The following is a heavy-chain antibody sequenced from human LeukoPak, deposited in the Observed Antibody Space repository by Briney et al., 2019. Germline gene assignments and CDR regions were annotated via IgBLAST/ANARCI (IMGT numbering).Heavy chain of an antibody. J-gene: IGHJ4*02. CDR3: ARDPMVRGVITYFDY. V-gene: IGHV3-21*01. CDR2: ISSSSSYI. CDR1: GFTFSSYS. D-gene: IGHD3-10*01. Sequence: GGSLRLSCAASGFTFSSYSMNWVRQAPGKGLEWVSSISSSSSYIYYADSVKGRFTISRDNAKNSLYLQMNSLRAEDTAVYCCARDPMVRGVITYFDYWGQGTLVTVSS.